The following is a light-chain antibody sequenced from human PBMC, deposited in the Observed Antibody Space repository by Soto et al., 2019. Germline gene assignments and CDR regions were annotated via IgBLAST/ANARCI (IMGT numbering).Light chain of an antibody. CDR2: ETS. J-gene: IGKJ1*01. CDR1: QSISSP. Sequence: DIQMTQSPSTLSASVGDRVSITCRASQSISSPMAWYQQEPGKAPRLLIYETSTLQRGVPSRFSGSASGTEFTLTISSLQPDDFATYYCQQYNGSGSWTFGQGTKVDIK. CDR3: QQYNGSGSWT. V-gene: IGKV1-5*03.